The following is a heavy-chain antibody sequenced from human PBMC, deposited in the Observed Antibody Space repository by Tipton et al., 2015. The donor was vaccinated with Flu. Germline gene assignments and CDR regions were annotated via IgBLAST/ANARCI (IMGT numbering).Heavy chain of an antibody. J-gene: IGHJ4*02. CDR3: ARVGAIFGEVTARRRGDLDY. CDR1: GDSISRGSYY. V-gene: IGHV4-61*02. Sequence: LSLTCTVSGDSISRGSYYYNWIRQPAGEGLEWIGRIYTNANTNYKASLKSRVTISIDRSKNQFSLRLSSVTAADTAMYYCARVGAIFGEVTARRRGDLDYWGQGTLVSVSS. D-gene: IGHD3-3*02. CDR2: IYTNANT.